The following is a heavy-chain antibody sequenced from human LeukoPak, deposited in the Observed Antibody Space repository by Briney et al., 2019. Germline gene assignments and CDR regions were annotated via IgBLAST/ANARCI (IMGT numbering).Heavy chain of an antibody. Sequence: SGPALVNPTQPLTLTCTFSGFSLSTTGMRVSWIRQPPGKALEWLARIDWDDDKFYSTSLKTRLTISKDTSKNQVVLTMTSMDPVDTATYYCARMATITAPFDYWGQGILVTVSS. D-gene: IGHD5-24*01. CDR3: ARMATITAPFDY. CDR1: GFSLSTTGMR. V-gene: IGHV2-70*04. CDR2: IDWDDDK. J-gene: IGHJ4*02.